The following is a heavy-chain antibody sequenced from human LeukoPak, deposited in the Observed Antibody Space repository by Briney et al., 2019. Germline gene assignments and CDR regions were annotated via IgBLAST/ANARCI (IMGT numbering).Heavy chain of an antibody. V-gene: IGHV4-39*07. CDR2: RYYSGST. CDR1: GGSISNSIYY. D-gene: IGHD6-13*01. CDR3: ARGSTWYQTNFDY. J-gene: IGHJ4*02. Sequence: SETLSLTCTVSGGSISNSIYYWGWIRQPPGKGLEWIGSRYYSGSTYYNPSLKSRVTISVDTSKNQFSLKLSSVTAADTAVYYCARGSTWYQTNFDYWGQGTLVTVSS.